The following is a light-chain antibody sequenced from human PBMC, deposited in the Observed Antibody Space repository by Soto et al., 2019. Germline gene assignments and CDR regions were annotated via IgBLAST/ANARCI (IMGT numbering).Light chain of an antibody. CDR1: SSDVGGYNY. CDR2: EVS. V-gene: IGLV2-14*01. Sequence: SVLTPPASVSGSPGQSITISCTGTSSDVGGYNYVYWHQQHPGKAPKLMIYEVSNRPSGVSDRFSDAKSGNTASLTISGLQAQDEADYYCSSYTSSITRVFGAGTKVTVL. J-gene: IGLJ1*01. CDR3: SSYTSSITRV.